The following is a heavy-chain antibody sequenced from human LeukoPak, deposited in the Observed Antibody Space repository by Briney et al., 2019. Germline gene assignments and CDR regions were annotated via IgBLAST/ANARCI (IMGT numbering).Heavy chain of an antibody. Sequence: SETLSLTCTVSGDSISSYYWSWIRQPAGKGLEWIGRIYTGGSTNYNPSLKSRVTMSVDTSKNQFSLKLSSVTAADTAVYYCATATYYYGSGSYRGADAFDIWGQGTMVTVSS. CDR3: ATATYYYGSGSYRGADAFDI. CDR2: IYTGGST. D-gene: IGHD3-10*01. J-gene: IGHJ3*02. CDR1: GDSISSYY. V-gene: IGHV4-4*07.